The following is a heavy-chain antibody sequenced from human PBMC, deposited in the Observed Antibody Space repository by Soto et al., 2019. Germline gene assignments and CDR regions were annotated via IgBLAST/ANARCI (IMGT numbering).Heavy chain of an antibody. CDR3: ARVATVTTYDY. V-gene: IGHV4-30-4*01. Sequence: QVQLQESGPGLVKPSQTLSLTCTVSGGSISSSDYYWSWIRQPPVKGLEWIGYIYYSGSTYYNPSLQSRVTIPVDTSKNQFSLKLSSVTAADTAVYYCARVATVTTYDYWGQGTLVTVSS. D-gene: IGHD4-17*01. J-gene: IGHJ4*02. CDR1: GGSISSSDYY. CDR2: IYYSGST.